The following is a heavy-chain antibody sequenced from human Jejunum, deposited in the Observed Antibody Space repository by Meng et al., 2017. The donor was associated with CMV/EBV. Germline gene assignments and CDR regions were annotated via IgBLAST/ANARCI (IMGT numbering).Heavy chain of an antibody. D-gene: IGHD3-10*01. CDR3: ASDLGFGDPFEY. J-gene: IGHJ4*02. CDR2: IYYSGST. V-gene: IGHV4-59*01. Sequence: QVQLQESGPGLVKPSETLSLTCTVPGGSITNYYWSWIRQPPGKGLEWIGYIYYSGSTSYNPSLKSRVAISVDTSKNQFSLKLSSVTAADTAVYYCASDLGFGDPFEYWGQGTLVTVSS. CDR1: GGSITNYY.